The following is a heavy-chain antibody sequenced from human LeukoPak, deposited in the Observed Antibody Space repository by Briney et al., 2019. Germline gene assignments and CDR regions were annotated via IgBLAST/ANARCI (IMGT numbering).Heavy chain of an antibody. CDR2: INPNSGGT. CDR3: ARDAGYSGYDFDY. V-gene: IGHV1-2*06. D-gene: IGHD5-12*01. Sequence: ASVKVSCKASGYTFTSYDINWVRQAPGQGLEWMGRINPNSGGTNYAQKFQGRVTMTRDTSISTAYMELSRLRSDDTAVYYCARDAGYSGYDFDYWGQGTLVTVSS. CDR1: GYTFTSYD. J-gene: IGHJ4*02.